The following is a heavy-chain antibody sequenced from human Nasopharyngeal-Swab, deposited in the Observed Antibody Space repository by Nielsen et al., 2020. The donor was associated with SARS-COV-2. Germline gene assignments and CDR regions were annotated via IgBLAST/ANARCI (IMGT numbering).Heavy chain of an antibody. CDR3: ARTIAAAGPYGMDV. Sequence: GESLKISCAASGFSFSSYGMSWVRQAPGKGLEWVSSISSSSSYIYYADSVKGRFTISRDNAKNSLYLQMNSLRAEDTAVYYCARTIAAAGPYGMDVWGQGTTVTVSS. J-gene: IGHJ6*02. CDR1: GFSFSSYG. V-gene: IGHV3-21*01. CDR2: ISSSSSYI. D-gene: IGHD6-13*01.